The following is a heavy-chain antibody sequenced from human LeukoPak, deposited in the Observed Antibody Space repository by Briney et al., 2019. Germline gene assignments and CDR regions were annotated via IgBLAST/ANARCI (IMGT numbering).Heavy chain of an antibody. D-gene: IGHD4-17*01. J-gene: IGHJ6*03. Sequence: SETLSLTCSVSGDSLTSGFYWGWIRQPPGKGLEWIGSIYHSGSTYYNPSLKSRVTISVDTSKNQFSLKLSSVTAADTAVYYCARGTRGDYVYHRGNFRRMVYYYYMDVWGKGTTVTVSS. CDR3: ARGTRGDYVYHRGNFRRMVYYYYMDV. CDR1: GDSLTSGFY. V-gene: IGHV4-38-2*02. CDR2: IYHSGST.